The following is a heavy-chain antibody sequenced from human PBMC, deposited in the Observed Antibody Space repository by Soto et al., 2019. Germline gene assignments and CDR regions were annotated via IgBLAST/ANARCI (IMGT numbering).Heavy chain of an antibody. J-gene: IGHJ6*03. Sequence: EVQLVESGGGLVQPGGALRLACAASGLAFNSYWMHWVRQAPGKGLVWVSRINNDGSSISYADSVKGRFTISRDSAKNTLYLQMNSLRVEDTAVYHGAAVKYYYMDVCGKGTTVTVSS. V-gene: IGHV3-74*01. CDR3: AAVKYYYMDV. D-gene: IGHD6-19*01. CDR2: INNDGSSI. CDR1: GLAFNSYW.